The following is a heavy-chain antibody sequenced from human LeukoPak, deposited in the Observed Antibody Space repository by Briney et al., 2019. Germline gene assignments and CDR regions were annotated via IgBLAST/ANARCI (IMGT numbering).Heavy chain of an antibody. D-gene: IGHD5-18*01. CDR2: IYYSGST. V-gene: IGHV4-59*08. CDR1: GGSISSYY. J-gene: IGHJ4*02. Sequence: SETLSLTCTVSGGSISSYYWSWIRQPPGKGLEWIGYIYYSGSTNYNPSLKSRVTISVDTSKNQFSLKLRSVTAADTAVYYCAIGLGGYSYGYGHYWGQGTLVTVSS. CDR3: AIGLGGYSYGYGHY.